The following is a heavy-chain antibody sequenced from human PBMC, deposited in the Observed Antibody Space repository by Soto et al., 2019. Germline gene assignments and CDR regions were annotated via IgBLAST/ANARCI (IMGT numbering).Heavy chain of an antibody. D-gene: IGHD5-18*01. CDR1: VFTFSSYI. J-gene: IGHJ4*02. Sequence: VSVRLSGSSSVFTFSSYIMNGGLEAPGKGLEWVSSISSSSSYIYYADSVKGRFTISRDNAKNSMYLQMNSLRAEDTAVYYCARGGTTAMADFAYWGQGTLVTVSS. CDR2: ISSSSSYI. CDR3: ARGGTTAMADFAY. V-gene: IGHV3-21*01.